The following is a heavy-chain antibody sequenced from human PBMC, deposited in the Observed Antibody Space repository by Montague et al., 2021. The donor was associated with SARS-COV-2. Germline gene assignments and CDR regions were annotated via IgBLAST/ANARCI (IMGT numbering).Heavy chain of an antibody. CDR2: IGTAGDT. J-gene: IGHJ4*02. Sequence: SLRLSCAASGFTFSSYDMHWVRQATGKGLEWVSAIGTAGDTYYPGSVKGRFTISRENAKNYLYLQMNSLRAGDTAVYYCARGDSSGYYYLFDYWGQGTLVTVSS. D-gene: IGHD3-22*01. V-gene: IGHV3-13*04. CDR3: ARGDSSGYYYLFDY. CDR1: GFTFSSYD.